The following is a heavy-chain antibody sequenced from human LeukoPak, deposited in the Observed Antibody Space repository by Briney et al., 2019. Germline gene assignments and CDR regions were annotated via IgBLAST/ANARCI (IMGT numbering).Heavy chain of an antibody. Sequence: SETLSLTCTVSGGSISSYYWSWIRQSPGKGLECIGYIHYTGSTYYNPSLKSRLTISVDTSKNQFSLKLSSVTAADTAVYYCARAKYNSGWYGAFDIWGQGTMVTVSS. D-gene: IGHD6-19*01. CDR3: ARAKYNSGWYGAFDI. J-gene: IGHJ3*02. CDR2: IHYTGST. V-gene: IGHV4-59*12. CDR1: GGSISSYY.